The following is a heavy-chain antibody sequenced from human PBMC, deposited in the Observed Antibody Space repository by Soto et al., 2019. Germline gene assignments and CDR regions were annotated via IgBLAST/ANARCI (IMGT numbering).Heavy chain of an antibody. CDR3: AVDCIRTSCSAWFDP. D-gene: IGHD2-2*01. J-gene: IGHJ5*02. V-gene: IGHV1-69*12. CDR2: IIPIFGTA. Sequence: QVQLVQSGAEVKKPGSSVKVSCKASGGTFSSYAISWVRQAPGQGLEWMGGIIPIFGTANYAQKFQGRVTITADEYTSTADQELRSLSSEDTAVYYCAVDCIRTSCSAWFDPWGQGTLVTVSS. CDR1: GGTFSSYA.